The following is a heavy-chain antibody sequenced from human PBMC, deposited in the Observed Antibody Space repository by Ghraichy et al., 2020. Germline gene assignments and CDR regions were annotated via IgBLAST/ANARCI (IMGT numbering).Heavy chain of an antibody. CDR2: TNDDGSTT. CDR1: GFTLSGHW. J-gene: IGHJ3*02. Sequence: GESLNISCAASGFTLSGHWMHWVRQAPGKGLVWVSRTNDDGSTTSYADSVKGRFTISRDNANNTPYLQMNNLRAEDTAMYYCARGTSSWYNAFDIWGRGTMVIVSS. V-gene: IGHV3-74*01. D-gene: IGHD6-13*01. CDR3: ARGTSSWYNAFDI.